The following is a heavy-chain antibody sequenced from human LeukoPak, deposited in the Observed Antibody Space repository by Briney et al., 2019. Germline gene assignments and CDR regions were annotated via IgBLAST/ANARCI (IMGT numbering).Heavy chain of an antibody. V-gene: IGHV4-34*01. CDR2: INHSGST. CDR3: AREDPQTTVPEGMDV. CDR1: GGSFSGYY. J-gene: IGHJ6*02. Sequence: PSETLSLTCAVYGGSFSGYYWSWIRQPPGKGLEWIGEINHSGSTNYNPSLKSRVTISVDTSKNQFSLKLSSVTAADTAVYYCAREDPQTTVPEGMDVWGQGTMVTVSS. D-gene: IGHD4-17*01.